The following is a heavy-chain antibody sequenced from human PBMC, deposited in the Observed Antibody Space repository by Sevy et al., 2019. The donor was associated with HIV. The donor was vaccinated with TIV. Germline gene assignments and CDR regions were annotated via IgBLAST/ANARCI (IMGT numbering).Heavy chain of an antibody. CDR3: ARYYYDSSGYSPFDY. V-gene: IGHV3-7*01. Sequence: GGSLRLSCAASGFTFSSYWMSWVRQAPGKGLEWVANIKQDGSEKYYVDSVKGRFTISRYNAKNSLYLQMNSLRAEDTAVYYCARYYYDSSGYSPFDYWGQGTLVTVSS. CDR1: GFTFSSYW. D-gene: IGHD3-22*01. CDR2: IKQDGSEK. J-gene: IGHJ4*02.